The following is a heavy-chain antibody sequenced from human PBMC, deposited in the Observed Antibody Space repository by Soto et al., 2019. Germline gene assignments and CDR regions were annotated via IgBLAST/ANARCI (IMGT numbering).Heavy chain of an antibody. CDR3: AGMHEGALAY. CDR2: TYYRSKWYN. V-gene: IGHV6-1*01. J-gene: IGHJ4*02. D-gene: IGHD1-26*01. CDR1: VVSFSWHSAA. Sequence: LXLTGAMFVVSFSWHSAAWNWIMQSPSRGLEWLGRTYYRSKWYNEYAVSVKSRITIKPDTSKKQFYLQLNSVIHEDTDVYYCAGMHEGALAYWGQGTLGTVSS.